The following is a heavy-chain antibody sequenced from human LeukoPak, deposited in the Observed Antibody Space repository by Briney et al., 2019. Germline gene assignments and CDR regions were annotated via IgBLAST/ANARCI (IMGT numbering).Heavy chain of an antibody. CDR1: GFTFSSYA. CDR3: ARSVSYGPDY. J-gene: IGHJ4*02. CDR2: ISYDGSNI. D-gene: IGHD4-17*01. Sequence: GGSLRLSCAASGFTFSSYAVHWVRQAPGKGLEWEALISYDGSNIYYADSVKGRFTISRDNSKNTLYLQMNSLRAEDTAVYYCARSVSYGPDYWGQGTLVTVSS. V-gene: IGHV3-30*04.